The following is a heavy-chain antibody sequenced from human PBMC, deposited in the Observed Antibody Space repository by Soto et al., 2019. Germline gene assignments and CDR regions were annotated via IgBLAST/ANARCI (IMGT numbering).Heavy chain of an antibody. J-gene: IGHJ3*02. Sequence: QVRLVQSGAEVKKTGASVKVSCKASGYTFTKYGISWVRQVPGQGLEWMGWTSGDNGITNYAQNLQGRFTMTTDTSTRTAYMELRSLRSDDTAVYYCARAFWFGESSIWGQGTMVTVSS. CDR2: TSGDNGIT. CDR1: GYTFTKYG. CDR3: ARAFWFGESSI. V-gene: IGHV1-18*01. D-gene: IGHD3-10*01.